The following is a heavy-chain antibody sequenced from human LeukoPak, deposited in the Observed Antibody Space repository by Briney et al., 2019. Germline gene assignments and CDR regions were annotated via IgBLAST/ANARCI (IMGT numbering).Heavy chain of an antibody. V-gene: IGHV4-59*11. D-gene: IGHD3-22*01. CDR1: GGSTSSHY. J-gene: IGHJ4*02. CDR2: IYYTGST. Sequence: SETLSLTCTVSGGSTSSHYWSWIRQPPGKGLEWIGFIYYTGSTNYNPSLNSRVTISVDTSNNQFSLNLSSVTAADTAVYYCARESLNSDTSGYWGTKDSVFDYWGQGTLVTVSS. CDR3: ARESLNSDTSGYWGTKDSVFDY.